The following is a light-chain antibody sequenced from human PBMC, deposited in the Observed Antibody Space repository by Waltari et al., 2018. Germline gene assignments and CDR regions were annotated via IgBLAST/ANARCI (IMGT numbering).Light chain of an antibody. V-gene: IGLV2-23*02. CDR2: DVS. J-gene: IGLJ2*01. CDR3: CSFAGGNNFEVI. CDR1: SSNVKNYKL. Sequence: QSALTQPASVSGSPGQSITIPCTGTSSNVKNYKLVSWYQHHPGKAPKLLIYDVSKRPEGISNRFSGSTSGNTASLTISGLQAEDESDYYCCSFAGGNNFEVIFGGGTRLTVL.